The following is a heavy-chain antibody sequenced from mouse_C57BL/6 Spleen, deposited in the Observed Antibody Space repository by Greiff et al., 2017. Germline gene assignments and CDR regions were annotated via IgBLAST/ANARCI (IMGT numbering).Heavy chain of an antibody. CDR3: ARRVIYYDQRAMDY. D-gene: IGHD2-4*01. J-gene: IGHJ4*01. CDR2: IHPNSGST. V-gene: IGHV1-64*01. Sequence: VQLQQPGAELVKPGASVKLSCKASGYTFTSYWMHWVKQRPGQGLEWIGMIHPNSGSTNYNEKFKSKATLTVDKSSSTAYMQLSSLTSEASAVYYCARRVIYYDQRAMDYWGQGTSVTVSS. CDR1: GYTFTSYW.